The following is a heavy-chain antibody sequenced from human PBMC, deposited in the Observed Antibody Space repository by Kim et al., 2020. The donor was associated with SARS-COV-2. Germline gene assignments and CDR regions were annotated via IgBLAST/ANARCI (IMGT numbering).Heavy chain of an antibody. CDR3: ARGMRIAVAGDYYYYGMDV. CDR2: INTNTGNP. CDR1: GYTFTSYA. V-gene: IGHV7-4-1*02. Sequence: ASVKVSCKASGYTFTSYAMNWVRQAPGQGLESMGWINTNTGNPTYAQGFTGRFVFSLDTSVSTAYLQISSLKAEDTAVYYCARGMRIAVAGDYYYYGMDVWGQGTTVTVSS. D-gene: IGHD6-19*01. J-gene: IGHJ6*02.